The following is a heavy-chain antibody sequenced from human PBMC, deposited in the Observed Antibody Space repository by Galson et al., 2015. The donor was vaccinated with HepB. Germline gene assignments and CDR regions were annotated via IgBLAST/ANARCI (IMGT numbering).Heavy chain of an antibody. J-gene: IGHJ4*02. V-gene: IGHV3-21*01. CDR1: GFTFSSYT. D-gene: IGHD2-15*01. CDR2: ISSSSGNI. CDR3: ARDPRSGCGPYDY. Sequence: SLRLSCAASGFTFSSYTMNWVRQAPGKGLEWVSSISSSSGNIYYADSVKGRFTISRDNAKNTLYLQMNSLRAEDTAVYYCARDPRSGCGPYDYWGQGTLVTVSS.